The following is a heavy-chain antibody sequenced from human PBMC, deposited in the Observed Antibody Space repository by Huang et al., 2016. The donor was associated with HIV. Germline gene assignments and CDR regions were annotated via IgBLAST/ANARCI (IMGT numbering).Heavy chain of an antibody. CDR2: IKKDESEK. D-gene: IGHD1-7*01. V-gene: IGHV3-7*01. CDR1: TFRFGAYG. J-gene: IGHJ6*02. Sequence: VESGGRLVQPGGSIRLSCVGSTFRFGAYGMSWVRQSPGKGLEGGAKIKKDESEKYYVDSVKGRFNISRDNAKKVLFLEMNNVRVEDTATYYCATKTAAMDIWGQGTTVTVS. CDR3: ATKTAAMDI.